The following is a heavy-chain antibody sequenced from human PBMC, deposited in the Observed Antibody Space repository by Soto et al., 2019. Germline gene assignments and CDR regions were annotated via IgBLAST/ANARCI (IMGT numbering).Heavy chain of an antibody. CDR3: ARDWRPYSSSFGWFDP. J-gene: IGHJ5*02. CDR2: IYNSGST. V-gene: IGHV4-61*01. Sequence: SETLSLTCTVSGGSVSSGNYYWSWIRQPPGKGLEWIGYIYNSGSTNYNPSLKSRVIISIDTSKNQFSLKLNSVTAADTAVYYCARDWRPYSSSFGWFDPWGQRTLVTVSS. CDR1: GGSVSSGNYY. D-gene: IGHD6-6*01.